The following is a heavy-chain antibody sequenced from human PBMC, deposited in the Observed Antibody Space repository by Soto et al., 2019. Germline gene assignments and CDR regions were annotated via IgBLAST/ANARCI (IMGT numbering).Heavy chain of an antibody. CDR1: GFIFSDYY. J-gene: IGHJ4*02. CDR3: AMDPGGRYDY. Sequence: EVQLMESGGGLVQPGGSLRLSCAASGFIFSDYYMDWVRQVPGKGLEWVGRTRNKVNRFSAEYAASGKGGLSIDREASKDSMDLQMNSLKSNETAVYYCAMDPGGRYDYWRQGALLTPSP. CDR2: TRNKVNRFSA. V-gene: IGHV3-72*01. D-gene: IGHD3-10*01.